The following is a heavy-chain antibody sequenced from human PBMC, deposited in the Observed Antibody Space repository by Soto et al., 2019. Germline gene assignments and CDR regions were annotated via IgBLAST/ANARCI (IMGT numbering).Heavy chain of an antibody. D-gene: IGHD2-15*01. J-gene: IGHJ4*02. CDR1: GFTFSSYA. CDR2: ISGSGGST. V-gene: IGHV3-23*01. Sequence: GGSLRLSCAASGFTFSSYAMSWVRQAPGKGLEWVSAISGSGGSTYYADSVKGRFTISRDNSKNTLYLQMNSLRAEDTAVYYCAKDASHSGVVVAATALDYWGQGTLVTVSS. CDR3: AKDASHSGVVVAATALDY.